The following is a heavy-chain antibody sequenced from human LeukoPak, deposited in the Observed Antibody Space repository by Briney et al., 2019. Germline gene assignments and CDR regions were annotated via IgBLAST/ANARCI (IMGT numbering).Heavy chain of an antibody. J-gene: IGHJ4*02. CDR3: ARHGGSYYTYNFDY. V-gene: IGHV4-39*01. D-gene: IGHD2-15*01. CDR1: GGSIRNSNYY. CDR2: IYYSGST. Sequence: SETLSLTCTVSGGSIRNSNYYWGWIRQPPGKGLEWIGSIYYSGSTNYKPSLRSRVTISIDTSKNQFSLKVNSVTAADTAVYYCARHGGSYYTYNFDYWGQGTLVTASS.